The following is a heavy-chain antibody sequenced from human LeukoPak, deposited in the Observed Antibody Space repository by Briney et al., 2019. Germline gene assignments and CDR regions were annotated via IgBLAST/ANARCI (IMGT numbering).Heavy chain of an antibody. D-gene: IGHD5-18*01. Sequence: SETLSLTCTVSGDSINSSSYYWGWIRQPPGKGLEWIGSIYYSGNTYYTPSLKGRVTISLDTSKNQFSLRLSSVTAADTAVYYCARHNGYSFGRQDYWGQGTLVTVSS. CDR2: IYYSGNT. J-gene: IGHJ4*02. V-gene: IGHV4-39*01. CDR3: ARHNGYSFGRQDY. CDR1: GDSINSSSYY.